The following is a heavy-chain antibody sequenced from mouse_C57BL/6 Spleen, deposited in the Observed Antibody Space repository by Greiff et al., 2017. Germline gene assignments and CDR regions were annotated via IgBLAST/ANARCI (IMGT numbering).Heavy chain of an antibody. CDR3: VLSYYSNPLYAMDY. D-gene: IGHD2-5*01. Sequence: DVQLQESGPELVKPGASVKMSCKASGYTFTDYNMHWVKQSHGKSLEWIGYINPNNGGTSYNQKFKGKATLTVNKSSSTAYMELRSLTSEDSAVXYCVLSYYSNPLYAMDYWGQGTSVTVSS. V-gene: IGHV1-22*01. J-gene: IGHJ4*01. CDR2: INPNNGGT. CDR1: GYTFTDYN.